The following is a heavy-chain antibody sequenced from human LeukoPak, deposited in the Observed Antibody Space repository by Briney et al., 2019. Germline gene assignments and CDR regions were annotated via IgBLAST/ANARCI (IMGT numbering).Heavy chain of an antibody. V-gene: IGHV4-59*08. CDR1: GGSICSYY. CDR2: IYYSGST. J-gene: IGHJ4*02. Sequence: SETLYLTCTVSGGSICSYYWSWIRQPPGKGLEWIGYIYYSGSTNYNPSLKSRVTISVDTSKNQFSLKLSSVTAADTAVYYCARHRPSLVATKAYFDYWGQGTLVTVSS. CDR3: ARHRPSLVATKAYFDY. D-gene: IGHD5-12*01.